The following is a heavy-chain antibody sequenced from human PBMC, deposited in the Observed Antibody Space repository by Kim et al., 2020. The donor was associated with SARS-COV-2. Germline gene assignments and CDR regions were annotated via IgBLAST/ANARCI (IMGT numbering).Heavy chain of an antibody. V-gene: IGHV3-7*03. J-gene: IGHJ4*02. Sequence: YGDSVKGRFTISRDNAKNSLYLQMNSLRAEDTAVYYCARGRRYGSGSYYDWGQGTLVTVSS. D-gene: IGHD3-10*01. CDR3: ARGRRYGSGSYYD.